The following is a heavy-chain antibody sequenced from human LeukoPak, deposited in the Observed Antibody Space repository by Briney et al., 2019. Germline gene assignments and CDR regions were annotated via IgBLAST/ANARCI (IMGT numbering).Heavy chain of an antibody. J-gene: IGHJ4*02. V-gene: IGHV1-2*02. CDR2: INPNSGGT. D-gene: IGHD5-12*01. CDR3: ARESNSGYDQSGDFDY. Sequence: ASVTVSFKASGYTFTGYYMHWVRQAPGQGLEWMGWINPNSGGTNYAQKFQGRVTMTRDTSISTAYMELSRLRSDDTAVYYCARESNSGYDQSGDFDYWGQGTLVTVSS. CDR1: GYTFTGYY.